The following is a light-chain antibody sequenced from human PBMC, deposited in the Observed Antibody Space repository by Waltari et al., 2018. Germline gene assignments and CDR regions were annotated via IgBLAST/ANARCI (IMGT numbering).Light chain of an antibody. Sequence: EIVLTQSPGTLPLSPGERATLSCRASQSVSSTYVAWYHQKPGQAPRVLIYGASSRTTGVPDRVSGSGCGTDFTLTISRLGPEDFAVYYCQQYGSSPAITFGQGTRLEIK. V-gene: IGKV3-20*01. J-gene: IGKJ5*01. CDR2: GAS. CDR3: QQYGSSPAIT. CDR1: QSVSSTY.